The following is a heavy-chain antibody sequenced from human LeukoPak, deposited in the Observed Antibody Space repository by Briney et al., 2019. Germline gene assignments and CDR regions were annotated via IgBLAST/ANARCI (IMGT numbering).Heavy chain of an antibody. CDR2: INPNSGGT. Sequence: GASVKVSCEASGYTFTGYYMHWVRQAPGQGLEWMGWINPNSGGTNYAQKFQGRVTMTRDTSISTAYMELSRLRSDDTAVYYCARESYENKIFDYWGQGTLVTVSS. CDR1: GYTFTGYY. V-gene: IGHV1-2*02. CDR3: ARESYENKIFDY. J-gene: IGHJ4*02. D-gene: IGHD5-18*01.